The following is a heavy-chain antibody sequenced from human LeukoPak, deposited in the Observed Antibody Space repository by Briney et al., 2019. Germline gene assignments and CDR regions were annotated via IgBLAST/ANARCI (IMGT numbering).Heavy chain of an antibody. CDR1: GYSISSGYY. J-gene: IGHJ4*02. V-gene: IGHV4-38-2*02. Sequence: SETLTLTCTVSGYSISSGYYWGWIRQPPGKGLEWIGSIYHSGSTYYNPSLKSRVTISVGTSKNQFSLKLSSVTAADTAVYYCARQEGGSYGYWGQGTLVTVSS. D-gene: IGHD1-26*01. CDR3: ARQEGGSYGY. CDR2: IYHSGST.